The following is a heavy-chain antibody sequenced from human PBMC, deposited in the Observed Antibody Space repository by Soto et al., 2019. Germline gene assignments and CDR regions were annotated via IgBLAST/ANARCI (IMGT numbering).Heavy chain of an antibody. CDR1: GFTFSSYG. D-gene: IGHD5-12*01. Sequence: HPGGSLRLSCAASGFTFSSYGMHWVRQAPGKGLEWVAVISYDGSNKYYADSVKGRFTISRDNSKNTLYLQMNSLRAEDTAVYYCAKTQQRWLQLKVPDYWGQGTLVTVSS. CDR3: AKTQQRWLQLKVPDY. J-gene: IGHJ4*02. V-gene: IGHV3-30*18. CDR2: ISYDGSNK.